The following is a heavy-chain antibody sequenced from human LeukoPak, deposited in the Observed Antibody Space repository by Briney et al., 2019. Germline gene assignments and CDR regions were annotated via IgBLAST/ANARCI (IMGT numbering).Heavy chain of an antibody. J-gene: IGHJ2*01. V-gene: IGHV4-59*01. Sequence: SETLPLTCIVSGGSISNYYWSRIRQPPRKGLEWIGYVHYSGNTNYNPSLMSRVTISVDTSKNQFSLKLNSVTATDTAVYYCARMIAAAGTEYFDLWGRGTLVTVSS. CDR2: VHYSGNT. CDR1: GGSISNYY. D-gene: IGHD6-13*01. CDR3: ARMIAAAGTEYFDL.